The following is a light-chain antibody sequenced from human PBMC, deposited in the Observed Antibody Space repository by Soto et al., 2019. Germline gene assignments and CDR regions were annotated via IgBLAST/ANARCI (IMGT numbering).Light chain of an antibody. CDR3: ETWYSNTHKV. CDR1: SGHSTYI. J-gene: IGLJ3*02. CDR2: LDRSGSY. V-gene: IGLV4-60*02. Sequence: QPVLTQSSSASASLGSSVKLTSIWSSGHSTYIIAWHQQQLGKAPRFLMTLDRSGSYNRGSGVPDRFSGSSSGADRYLTISNLQFEDEGDYYCETWYSNTHKVFGGGTKLTVL.